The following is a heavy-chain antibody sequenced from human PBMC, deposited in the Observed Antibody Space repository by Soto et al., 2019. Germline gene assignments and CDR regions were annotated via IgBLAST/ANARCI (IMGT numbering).Heavy chain of an antibody. CDR3: ARGAYSGSYGAFDI. Sequence: ASVKVSCKASGGTFSSYAISWVRQAPGQGLEWMGGIIPIFGTANYAQKFQGRVTITADDSTSTAYMELSSLRSEDTAVYYCARGAYSGSYGAFDIWGQGTMVTVSS. CDR2: IIPIFGTA. D-gene: IGHD1-26*01. J-gene: IGHJ3*02. V-gene: IGHV1-69*13. CDR1: GGTFSSYA.